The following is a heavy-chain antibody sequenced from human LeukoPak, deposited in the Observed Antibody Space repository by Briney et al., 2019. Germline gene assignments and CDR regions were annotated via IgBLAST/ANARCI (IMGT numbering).Heavy chain of an antibody. J-gene: IGHJ6*02. CDR1: GFTFSSYA. CDR3: ARERSSGWSSAMDV. V-gene: IGHV3-23*01. D-gene: IGHD6-19*01. Sequence: PGGSLRLSCAASGFTFSSYAMSWVRQAPGKGLEWVSAISGSGGSTYYADSVKGRFTISRDNSKNTLYLQMNSLRAEDTAVYYCARERSSGWSSAMDVWGQGTTVTVSS. CDR2: ISGSGGST.